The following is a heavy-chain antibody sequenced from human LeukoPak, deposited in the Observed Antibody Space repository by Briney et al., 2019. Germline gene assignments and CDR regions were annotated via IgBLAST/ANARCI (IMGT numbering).Heavy chain of an antibody. V-gene: IGHV3-30*03. CDR3: ARGETTVTTDY. D-gene: IGHD4-17*01. Sequence: GGSLRLSCAASGFTFSSYGMHWVRQAPGKGLEWVAVISYDGSNKYYADSVKGRFTISRDNSKNTLYLQMNSLRAEDTAVYYCARGETTVTTDYWGQGTLVTVSS. J-gene: IGHJ4*02. CDR1: GFTFSSYG. CDR2: ISYDGSNK.